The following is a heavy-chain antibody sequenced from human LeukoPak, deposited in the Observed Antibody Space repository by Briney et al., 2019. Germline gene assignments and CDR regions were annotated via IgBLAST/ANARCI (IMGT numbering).Heavy chain of an antibody. V-gene: IGHV6-1*01. CDR3: ARVPYYYGSGSYYNGFWFDP. Sequence: SQTLSLTCAISGDSVSSNSAAWNWIRHSPSRGLEWLGRTYYRSKWYNDYAVSVKGRITINPDTSKNQFSLQLNSVTPEDTAVYYCARVPYYYGSGSYYNGFWFDPWGQGTLVTVSS. CDR2: TYYRSKWYN. D-gene: IGHD3-10*01. CDR1: GDSVSSNSAA. J-gene: IGHJ5*02.